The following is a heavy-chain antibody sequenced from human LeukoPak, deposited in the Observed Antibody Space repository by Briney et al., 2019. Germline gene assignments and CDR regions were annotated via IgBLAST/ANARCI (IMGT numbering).Heavy chain of an antibody. J-gene: IGHJ4*02. CDR2: ISHEGTNE. V-gene: IGHV3-30*09. Sequence: GGSLRLSCVASGFTFSYYPMHWVRQATGKGLECVAVISHEGTNEYYADSVKGRFAIYRDNSESTLYLQMNSLKSEDTAMYYCAREGYYAFENWGQGTLVTVSS. D-gene: IGHD3-16*01. CDR3: AREGYYAFEN. CDR1: GFTFSYYP.